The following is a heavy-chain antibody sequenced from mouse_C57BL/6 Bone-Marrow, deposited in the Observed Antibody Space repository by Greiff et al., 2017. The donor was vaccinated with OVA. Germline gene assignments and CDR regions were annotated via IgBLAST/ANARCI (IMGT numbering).Heavy chain of an antibody. J-gene: IGHJ4*01. CDR3: VRQGITTGDYYAMDY. D-gene: IGHD1-1*01. V-gene: IGHV10-1*01. Sequence: EVKLVESGGGLVQPKGSLKLSCAASGFSFNTYAMNWVRQAPGKGLEWVARIRSKSNNYATYYADSVKDRFTISRDDSESMLYLQMNNLKTEDTAMYYCVRQGITTGDYYAMDYWGQGTSVTVSS. CDR1: GFSFNTYA. CDR2: IRSKSNNYAT.